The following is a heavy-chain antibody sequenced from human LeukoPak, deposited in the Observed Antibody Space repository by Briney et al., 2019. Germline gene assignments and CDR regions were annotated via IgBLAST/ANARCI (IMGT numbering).Heavy chain of an antibody. CDR3: ARLRLSGFYDSSGYYSWYFDY. CDR1: GFTFSSYW. D-gene: IGHD3-22*01. J-gene: IGHJ4*02. Sequence: GGSLRLSCAASGFTFSSYWMSWVRQAPGKGLEWVANIKQDGSEKYYVDSVKGRFTISRDNAKNSLYLQMNSLRAEDTAVYYCARLRLSGFYDSSGYYSWYFDYWGQGTLVTVSS. CDR2: IKQDGSEK. V-gene: IGHV3-7*01.